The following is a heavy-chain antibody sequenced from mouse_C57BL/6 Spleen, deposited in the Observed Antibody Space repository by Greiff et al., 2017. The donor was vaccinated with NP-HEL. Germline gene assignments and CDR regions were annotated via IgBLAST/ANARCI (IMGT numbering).Heavy chain of an antibody. V-gene: IGHV1-4*01. CDR2: INPSSGYT. D-gene: IGHD1-1*02. J-gene: IGHJ1*03. Sequence: QVQLKQSGAELARPGASVKMSCKASGYTFTSYTMHWVKQRPGQGLEWIGDINPSSGYTKYNQKFKDKATLTADKSSSTAYMQLSSLTSEDSAVYYCARLDGSYGYFDVWGTGTTVTVSS. CDR3: ARLDGSYGYFDV. CDR1: GYTFTSYT.